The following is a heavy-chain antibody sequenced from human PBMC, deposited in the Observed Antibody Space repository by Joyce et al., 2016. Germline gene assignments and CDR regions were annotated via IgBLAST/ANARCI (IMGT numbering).Heavy chain of an antibody. Sequence: QLQLVQSGAEVKKPGASVKVSCKASGYTFNNYDINWVRQAPGQGLEWMGWMNPQSGDTGYEQRFQGRVIMTRNTSIGTAYMEVSSLRSEDMAVYYCARGLRAEGGATSHSFYGMDVWGLGTTVIVSS. J-gene: IGHJ6*02. CDR1: GYTFNNYD. D-gene: IGHD1-26*01. CDR2: MNPQSGDT. CDR3: ARGLRAEGGATSHSFYGMDV. V-gene: IGHV1-8*01.